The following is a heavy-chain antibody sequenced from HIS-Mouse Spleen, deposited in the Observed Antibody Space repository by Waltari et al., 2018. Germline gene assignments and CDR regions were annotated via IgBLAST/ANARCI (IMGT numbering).Heavy chain of an antibody. V-gene: IGHV4-39*01. CDR3: ARHNLNYWYFDL. J-gene: IGHJ2*01. CDR1: GGSISSSSYY. Sequence: QLQLQESGPGLVKPSETLSLTCTVSGGSISSSSYYWGWIRQPPGKWLEWIGSIYYSGSTYYNPSLKGRVTISVDTSKNQFSLKLSSVTAADTAVYYCARHNLNYWYFDLWGRGTLVTVSS. CDR2: IYYSGST.